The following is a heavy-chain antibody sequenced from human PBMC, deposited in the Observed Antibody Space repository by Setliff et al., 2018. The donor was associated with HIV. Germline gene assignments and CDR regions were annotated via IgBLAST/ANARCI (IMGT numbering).Heavy chain of an antibody. CDR2: FYYTGST. V-gene: IGHV4-59*08. Sequence: SETLSLTCTVSAASIRSHYWSWIRQSPGKGLEWIGNFYYTGSTDYNPSFKSRVTISLDKSKNQFSLKLSSVTAADTAVYYCARGLPFPFRGEIPGSWFDPWGQGTLVTVSS. CDR1: AASIRSHY. J-gene: IGHJ5*02. D-gene: IGHD3-10*01. CDR3: ARGLPFPFRGEIPGSWFDP.